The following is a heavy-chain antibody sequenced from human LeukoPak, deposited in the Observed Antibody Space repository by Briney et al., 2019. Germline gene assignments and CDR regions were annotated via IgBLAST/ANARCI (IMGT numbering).Heavy chain of an antibody. CDR2: TNHSGNT. Sequence: SETLSLTCAVSGYSISSGYYWSWIRQRPGKGLEWIGETNHSGNTNYNPSLKSRATISVDTSKNQFSLKLSSVTAADTAVYYCARESRRRYCSSTSCFSYWFDPWGQGTLVTVSS. J-gene: IGHJ5*02. CDR3: ARESRRRYCSSTSCFSYWFDP. D-gene: IGHD2-2*01. CDR1: GYSISSGYY. V-gene: IGHV4-34*01.